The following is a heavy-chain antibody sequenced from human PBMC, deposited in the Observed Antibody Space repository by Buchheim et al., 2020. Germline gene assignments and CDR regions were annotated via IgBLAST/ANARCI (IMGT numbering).Heavy chain of an antibody. Sequence: EAQLLESGGGLVQPGGSLRLSCVASGFTFSSYWMHWVRQAPGKGLEWVSRTYSGNTYYADSVKGRFTTSRDDPRSTLHLQMSSVRSEDTAVYYCVRGGTGYGNFDDWGLGTL. CDR3: VRGGTGYGNFDD. D-gene: IGHD5-12*01. J-gene: IGHJ4*02. V-gene: IGHV3-74*01. CDR2: TYSGNT. CDR1: GFTFSSYW.